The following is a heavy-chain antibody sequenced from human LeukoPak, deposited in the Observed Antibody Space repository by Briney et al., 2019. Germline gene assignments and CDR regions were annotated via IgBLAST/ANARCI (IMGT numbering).Heavy chain of an antibody. V-gene: IGHV1-69*04. CDR1: GGTFSSYA. CDR3: ARLPPDGGVVIGRDPYYYYGMDV. D-gene: IGHD3-3*01. Sequence: SVTVSCKASGGTFSSYAISWVRQAPGQGLEWMGRIIPILGIANYAQKFQGRVTITADKSTSTAYMELSSLRSEDTAVYYCARLPPDGGVVIGRDPYYYYGMDVWGQGTTVTVSS. CDR2: IIPILGIA. J-gene: IGHJ6*02.